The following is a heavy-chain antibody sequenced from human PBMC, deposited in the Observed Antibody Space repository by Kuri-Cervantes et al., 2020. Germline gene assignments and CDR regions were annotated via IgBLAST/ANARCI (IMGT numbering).Heavy chain of an antibody. CDR2: ISGSGGST. CDR3: VRGMGEV. D-gene: IGHD3-16*01. J-gene: IGHJ3*01. Sequence: GESLKISCAASGFTFSSYAMSWVRQAPGKGLEWVSAISGSGGSTYYADSVKGRFTISRDNSKNTLHLQMNSLRAEDTAVYFCVRGMGEVWGQGTLVTVSS. V-gene: IGHV3-23*01. CDR1: GFTFSSYA.